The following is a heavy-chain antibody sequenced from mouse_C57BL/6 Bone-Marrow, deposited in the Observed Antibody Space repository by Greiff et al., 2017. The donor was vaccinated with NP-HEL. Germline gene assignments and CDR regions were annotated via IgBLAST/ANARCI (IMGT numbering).Heavy chain of an antibody. CDR3: ARLGNYYYGSSLYFDV. D-gene: IGHD1-1*01. V-gene: IGHV5-15*01. Sequence: VQLKESGGGLVQPGGSLKLSCAASGFTFSDYGMAWVRQAPRKGPEWVAFISNLAYSIYYADTVTGRFTISRENAKNTLYLEMSSLTSEDTDMYYFARLGNYYYGSSLYFDVGGTGITVTVAS. CDR1: GFTFSDYG. CDR2: ISNLAYSI. J-gene: IGHJ1*03.